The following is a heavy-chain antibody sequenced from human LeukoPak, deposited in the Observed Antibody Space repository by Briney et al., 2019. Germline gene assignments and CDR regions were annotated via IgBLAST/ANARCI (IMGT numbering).Heavy chain of an antibody. CDR3: ASDYDSSGYYYV. CDR1: GGSVTSTNW. V-gene: IGHV4-4*02. CDR2: IYYSGST. D-gene: IGHD3-22*01. Sequence: SETLSLTCDVSGGSVTSTNWWTWVRQPPGKGLEWIGDIYYSGSTNYNPSLKSRVSISVDTSKNQVSLKLSSVTAADTAIYYCASDYDSSGYYYVWGQGALVTVSS. J-gene: IGHJ4*02.